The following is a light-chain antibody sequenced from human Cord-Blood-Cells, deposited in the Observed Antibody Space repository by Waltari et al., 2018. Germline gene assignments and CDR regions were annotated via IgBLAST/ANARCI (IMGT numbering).Light chain of an antibody. Sequence: DIQMTQSPSTLSASVGDRVTITCRASQSISSWLTLYQQKPGKAPELLSYKASSSESAVPSRFSGIGAENEFTHTISRLQPDDFSTYDCQQYNSYPFTFGPGTKVDIK. CDR2: KAS. V-gene: IGKV1-5*03. CDR3: QQYNSYPFT. J-gene: IGKJ3*01. CDR1: QSISSW.